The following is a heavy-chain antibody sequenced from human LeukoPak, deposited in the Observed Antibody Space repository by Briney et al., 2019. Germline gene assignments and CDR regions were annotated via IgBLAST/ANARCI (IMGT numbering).Heavy chain of an antibody. Sequence: GGSLRLSCAASGFTFSSYAMSWVRQAPGKGLEWVSAISGSGGSTYYADFVKGRFTISRDNSKNTLYLQMNSLRAEDTAVYYCAKDARARIAAAGIYGYWGQGTLVTVSS. CDR2: ISGSGGST. J-gene: IGHJ4*02. CDR3: AKDARARIAAAGIYGY. D-gene: IGHD6-13*01. CDR1: GFTFSSYA. V-gene: IGHV3-23*01.